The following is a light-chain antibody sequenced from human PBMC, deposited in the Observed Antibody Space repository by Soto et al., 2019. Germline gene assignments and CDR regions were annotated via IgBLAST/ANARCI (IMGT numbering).Light chain of an antibody. Sequence: QSVLTQPPSASGTPGQRVTISCSGSSSNIGSNTVNWYQQLPGTAPKLLIYSNNQRPSRVPDRFSGSKSGTSASLAISGLHSEDEADYYCAAWDDSLNGVVFGGGTQLTVL. CDR2: SNN. J-gene: IGLJ2*01. CDR3: AAWDDSLNGVV. V-gene: IGLV1-44*01. CDR1: SSNIGSNT.